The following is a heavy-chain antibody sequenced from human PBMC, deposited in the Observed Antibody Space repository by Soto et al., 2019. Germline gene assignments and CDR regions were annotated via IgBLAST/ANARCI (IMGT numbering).Heavy chain of an antibody. J-gene: IGHJ4*02. CDR3: ARGSYYYDSSGLNY. V-gene: IGHV3-33*01. CDR2: IGYDGSNK. D-gene: IGHD3-22*01. Sequence: SLRLSCAASGFSFRSYGMHWVRQAPGKGLEWVAVIGYDGSNKYYADSVKGRFTISRDNSKNTLYLQMNSLRAEDTAVYYCARGSYYYDSSGLNYWGQGTLVTVSS. CDR1: GFSFRSYG.